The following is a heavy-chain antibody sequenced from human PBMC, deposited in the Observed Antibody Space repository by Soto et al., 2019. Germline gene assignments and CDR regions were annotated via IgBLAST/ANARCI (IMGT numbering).Heavy chain of an antibody. CDR3: ARGNQYYDFWSGYTNWFDS. D-gene: IGHD3-3*01. V-gene: IGHV1-18*01. J-gene: IGHJ5*01. CDR2: ISAYNGNT. CDR1: GYTFTSYG. Sequence: GASVKVSCKASGYTFTSYGISWVRQAPGQGLEWMGWISAYNGNTNYAQKLQGRVTMTTDTSTSTAYMELRSLRSDDTAVYYCARGNQYYDFWSGYTNWFDSWYQGTLGTVSS.